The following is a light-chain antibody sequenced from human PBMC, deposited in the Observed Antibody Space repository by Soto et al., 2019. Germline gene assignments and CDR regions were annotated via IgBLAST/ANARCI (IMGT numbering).Light chain of an antibody. CDR2: EVS. Sequence: QSALTQPASVSGYPGQSITISCTGTSSDVGGYNYVSWYQQHPGKAPKLMIYEVSNRPSGVSNRFSGSKSGNTASLTISGLQAEDEADYYCSSYTRSSTRVFGGGTKVTVL. J-gene: IGLJ3*02. V-gene: IGLV2-14*01. CDR1: SSDVGGYNY. CDR3: SSYTRSSTRV.